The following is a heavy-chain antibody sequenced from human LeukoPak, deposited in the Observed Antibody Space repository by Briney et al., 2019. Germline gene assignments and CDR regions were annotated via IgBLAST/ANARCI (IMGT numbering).Heavy chain of an antibody. J-gene: IGHJ5*02. CDR2: IIPIFGTA. D-gene: IGHD3-10*01. CDR3: ARITMVRGVPHWRFDP. CDR1: GGTFSSYA. Sequence: SVKVSCKASGGTFSSYAISWVRQAPGQGLEWMGGIIPIFGTANYAQKFQGRVTITTDESTSTAYMELSSLRSDDTAVYYCARITMVRGVPHWRFDPWGQGTLVTVSS. V-gene: IGHV1-69*05.